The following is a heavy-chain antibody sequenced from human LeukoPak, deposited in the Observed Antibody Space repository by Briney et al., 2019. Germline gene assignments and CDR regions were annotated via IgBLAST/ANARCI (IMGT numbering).Heavy chain of an antibody. Sequence: GASVKVSCKASGYTFTGYYMHWVRQAPGQGLEWMGWINPNSGGTNYAQKFQRRVTMTRDTSISTAYMELSRLRSGDTAVYYCAREGRKDMVRGVITDFDYWGQGTLVTVSS. CDR3: AREGRKDMVRGVITDFDY. CDR1: GYTFTGYY. V-gene: IGHV1-2*02. J-gene: IGHJ4*02. CDR2: INPNSGGT. D-gene: IGHD3-10*01.